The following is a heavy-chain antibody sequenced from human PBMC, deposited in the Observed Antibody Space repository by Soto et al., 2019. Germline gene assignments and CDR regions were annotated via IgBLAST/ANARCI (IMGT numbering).Heavy chain of an antibody. CDR1: GYTFTSYD. Sequence: ASVKVSCKASGYTFTSYDINWVRQATGQGLEWMGWMNPNSGNTGYAQKFQGRVTMTRDTSISTAYMELSSLRSEDTAVYYCARMNRDCFITHWSTNGIYPCALDTVLTISS. CDR2: MNPNSGNT. V-gene: IGHV1-8*01. J-gene: IGHJ5*02. CDR3: ARMNRDCFITHWSTNGIYP. D-gene: IGHD3-22*01.